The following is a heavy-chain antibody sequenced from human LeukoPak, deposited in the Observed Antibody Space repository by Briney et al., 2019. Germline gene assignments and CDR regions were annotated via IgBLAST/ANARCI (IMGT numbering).Heavy chain of an antibody. V-gene: IGHV4-34*01. J-gene: IGHJ4*02. Sequence: KSSETLSLTCAVYGGSFSGYYWSWIRQPPGKGLEWIGEINHSGGTNYNPSLKSRVTISVDTSKNQFSLKLNSVTAADTAVYYCARGGVDYYGSGTYYLMYYFDYWGQGALVTVSS. CDR2: INHSGGT. CDR1: GGSFSGYY. D-gene: IGHD3-10*01. CDR3: ARGGVDYYGSGTYYLMYYFDY.